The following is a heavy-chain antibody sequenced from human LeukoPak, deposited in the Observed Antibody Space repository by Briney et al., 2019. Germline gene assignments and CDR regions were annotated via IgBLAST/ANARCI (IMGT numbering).Heavy chain of an antibody. CDR1: GGSISSYY. J-gene: IGHJ4*02. CDR3: AKSGVWYGEYYFDY. D-gene: IGHD3-10*01. V-gene: IGHV4-59*01. CDR2: IYYNGNT. Sequence: KPSETLSLTCTGFGGSISSYYWSWIRQPPGKGLELVGYIYYNGNTNYNPSLKSRVTISIDTSKNEFSLNLSSVTAADTAVYYCAKSGVWYGEYYFDYWGQGTLVTVSS.